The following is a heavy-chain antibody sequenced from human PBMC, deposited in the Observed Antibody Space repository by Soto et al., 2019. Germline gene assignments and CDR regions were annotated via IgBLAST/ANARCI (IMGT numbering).Heavy chain of an antibody. CDR1: GGSINSYW. J-gene: IGHJ4*02. D-gene: IGHD2-21*01. Sequence: PSETLSLTCTVSGGSINSYWWSWIRQPAGKGLEWIGRGYSSGTTDYNPSLNSRATMSVETSKNQFSLKLSSVTAADTAVYYCARDIASYAYGEGYWGQGIQVTVSS. V-gene: IGHV4-4*07. CDR2: GYSSGTT. CDR3: ARDIASYAYGEGY.